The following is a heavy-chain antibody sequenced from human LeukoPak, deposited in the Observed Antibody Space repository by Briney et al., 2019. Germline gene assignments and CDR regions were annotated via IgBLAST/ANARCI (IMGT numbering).Heavy chain of an antibody. D-gene: IGHD6-19*01. J-gene: IGHJ1*01. CDR3: AKDEDVNSSRRGLWLSRFGSNNLFQH. CDR2: ISWNSGSI. CDR1: GFTFDGYA. V-gene: IGHV3-9*01. Sequence: GRSLRLSCAASGFTFDGYAVHWVRQAPGKGLEWVSGISWNSGSIGYADSVKGRFTISRDNAKNSLYLQMNSLRAEDTALYYCAKDEDVNSSRRGLWLSRFGSNNLFQHWGQGTLVTVSS.